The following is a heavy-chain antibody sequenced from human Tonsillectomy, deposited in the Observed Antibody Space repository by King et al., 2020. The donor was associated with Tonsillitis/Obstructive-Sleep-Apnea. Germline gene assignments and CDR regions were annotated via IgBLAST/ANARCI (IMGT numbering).Heavy chain of an antibody. V-gene: IGHV4-39*01. CDR1: GGSISSSSYY. Sequence: LQLQESGPGLVKPSETLSLTCTVSGGSISSSSYYWGWIRQPPGKGLEWIGSIYYSGSTYYNPSLKSRVTISVDTSKNQFSLKLSSVTAADTAVYYCATYHSGGYLVGVDYWGQGTLVTVSS. J-gene: IGHJ4*02. D-gene: IGHD1-26*01. CDR2: IYYSGST. CDR3: ATYHSGGYLVGVDY.